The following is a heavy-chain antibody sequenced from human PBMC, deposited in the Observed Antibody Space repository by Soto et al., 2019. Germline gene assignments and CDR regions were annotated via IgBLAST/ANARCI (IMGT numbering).Heavy chain of an antibody. J-gene: IGHJ4*02. CDR3: ARGRYGDY. CDR2: ISAHNGNT. Sequence: QAHLVQSGPEVKKPGASVKVSCKGSGYIFTSYGIAWVRQAPGQGLEWIGWISAHNGNTEYAQKFQGRVTVTRDTSTSTAYLELRSLRSDDTALYYFARGRYGDYWGQGALVTVSS. D-gene: IGHD4-17*01. CDR1: GYIFTSYG. V-gene: IGHV1-18*01.